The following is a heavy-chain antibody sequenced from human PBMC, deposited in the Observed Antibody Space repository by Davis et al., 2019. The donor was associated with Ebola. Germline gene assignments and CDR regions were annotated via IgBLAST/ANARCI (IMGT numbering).Heavy chain of an antibody. CDR3: ARKDFGDYAYSDY. V-gene: IGHV3-21*01. Sequence: GESLKISCEVSGFTFSSYWMSWVRQAPGGGLEWVASIKSDMSYIYYAASVRGRFTVSRDNAKNTLFLEMTSLKVEDSAVYFCARKDFGDYAYSDYWGQGTLVTVSS. CDR1: GFTFSSYW. D-gene: IGHD4-17*01. CDR2: IKSDMSYI. J-gene: IGHJ4*02.